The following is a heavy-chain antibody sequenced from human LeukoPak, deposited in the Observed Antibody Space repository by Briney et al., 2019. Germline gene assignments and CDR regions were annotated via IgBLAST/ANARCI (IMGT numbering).Heavy chain of an antibody. CDR3: ARGPVYSNYVGY. CDR1: GYTFTGYY. V-gene: IGHV1-2*02. Sequence: ASVKVSCKASGYTFTGYYMHWVRQAPGQGLEWMGWINPNSGGTNYAQKFQGRVTMTRDTSISTAYMELSRLRSDDTAVCYCARGPVYSNYVGYWGQGTLVTVSS. D-gene: IGHD4-11*01. CDR2: INPNSGGT. J-gene: IGHJ4*02.